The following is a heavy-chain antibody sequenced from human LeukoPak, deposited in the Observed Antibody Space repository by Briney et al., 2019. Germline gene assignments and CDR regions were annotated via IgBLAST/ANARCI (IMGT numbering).Heavy chain of an antibody. V-gene: IGHV1-8*01. Sequence: ASVKVSCKASGYTFTSYDINWVRQATGQGLEWMGWMNPNSGNTGYAQKFQGRVTMTRNTSISTAYMELSSLRSEDTAVDYCARGGLYQLLKDYYYMDVWGKGTTVTVSS. CDR1: GYTFTSYD. CDR3: ARGGLYQLLKDYYYMDV. CDR2: MNPNSGNT. D-gene: IGHD2-2*01. J-gene: IGHJ6*03.